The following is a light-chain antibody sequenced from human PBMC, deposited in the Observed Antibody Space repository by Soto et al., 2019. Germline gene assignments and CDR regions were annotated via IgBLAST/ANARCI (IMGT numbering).Light chain of an antibody. CDR3: QQYGSSPYT. Sequence: ENVLTQSPGTLSLSPGERATLSCRASQSVGSRFLAWYQQKPGQAPRLLMYGASSRATGIPDRFSGTGSGTDFTLTISRLEPEDFAVYYCQQYGSSPYTFGLGTKLEIK. CDR1: QSVGSRF. CDR2: GAS. J-gene: IGKJ2*01. V-gene: IGKV3-20*01.